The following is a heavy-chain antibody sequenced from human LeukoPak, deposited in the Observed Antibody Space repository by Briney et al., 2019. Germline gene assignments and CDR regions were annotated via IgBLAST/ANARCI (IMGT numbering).Heavy chain of an antibody. CDR1: GFTFSNYG. J-gene: IGHJ4*02. Sequence: GGSLRLSCVASGFTFSNYGMSWVRQAPGKGLEWVSAFSGSGGRTYYAESVKGRFTISRDNSKNTLYLHVNSLRAEDTAVYYCAKSEYYYGSGSYVTLGDYWGQGTLVTVSS. CDR2: FSGSGGRT. V-gene: IGHV3-23*01. CDR3: AKSEYYYGSGSYVTLGDY. D-gene: IGHD3-10*01.